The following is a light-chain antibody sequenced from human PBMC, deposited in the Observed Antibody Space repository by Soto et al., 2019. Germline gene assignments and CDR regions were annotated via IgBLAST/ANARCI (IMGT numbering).Light chain of an antibody. Sequence: DIVMTQSPLSLRVTPGEPASISGRSSQSLLQSNGNIYLGWYLQKPGKSPQXXXHLGSHRASGVPERFSGSGSGTDFTLNISRVAAEDVGLYFCMQARQTPNTFGQGTRLEIK. CDR3: MQARQTPNT. CDR2: LGS. V-gene: IGKV2-28*01. J-gene: IGKJ5*01. CDR1: QSLLQSNGNIY.